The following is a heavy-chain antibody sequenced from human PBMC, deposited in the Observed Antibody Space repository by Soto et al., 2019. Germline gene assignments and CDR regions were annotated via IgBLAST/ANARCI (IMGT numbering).Heavy chain of an antibody. Sequence: EVQLVESGGGLVKPGGSLRLSCAASGFTFSSNSMNWVRQAPGKGLEWVSSISSSSSYIYYADSVKGRFTISRDNAKNSLYLQMNSLRAEDTAVYYCARTTVTTSGAFDIWGQGTMVTVSS. D-gene: IGHD4-17*01. CDR3: ARTTVTTSGAFDI. J-gene: IGHJ3*02. CDR1: GFTFSSNS. CDR2: ISSSSSYI. V-gene: IGHV3-21*01.